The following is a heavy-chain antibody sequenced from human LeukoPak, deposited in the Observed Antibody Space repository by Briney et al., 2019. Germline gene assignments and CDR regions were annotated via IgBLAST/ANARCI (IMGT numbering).Heavy chain of an antibody. D-gene: IGHD6-19*01. CDR3: ARRGIAVASNWFDP. V-gene: IGHV4-59*08. J-gene: IGHJ5*02. CDR1: GGSISNYY. Sequence: SETLSLTCTVSGGSISNYYWSWIRQPPGKGLEWIGYIYYSGSTYYNPSLESRVTISVDMSKNLFSLKLTSVTAADTALYYCARRGIAVASNWFDPWGQGTLVTVSS. CDR2: IYYSGST.